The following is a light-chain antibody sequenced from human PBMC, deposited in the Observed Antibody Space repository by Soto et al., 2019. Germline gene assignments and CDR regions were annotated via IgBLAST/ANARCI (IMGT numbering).Light chain of an antibody. V-gene: IGLV2-14*01. CDR2: EVS. Sequence: QSALTQPASVSGSPGQSITISCTGTSSDVGGYNYVSWYQQHPGKAPKLMIYEVSNRPSGVSNRFSGSKSGNTASLTISGLQAEDGADYYCSSYTSSSTPLCVFGTGTKLTVL. J-gene: IGLJ1*01. CDR3: SSYTSSSTPLCV. CDR1: SSDVGGYNY.